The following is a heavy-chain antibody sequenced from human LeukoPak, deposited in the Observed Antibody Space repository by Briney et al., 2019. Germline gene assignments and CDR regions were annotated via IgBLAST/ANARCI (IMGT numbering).Heavy chain of an antibody. J-gene: IGHJ4*02. CDR1: GFTFSSYA. V-gene: IGHV3-30*18. CDR3: AKDWNWNYALGY. Sequence: PGGSLRLSCAASGFTFSSYAMSWVRQAPGKGLEWVAVISYDGSNKYYADSVKGRFTISRDNSKNTLYLQMNSLRAEDTAVYYCAKDWNWNYALGYWGQGTLVTVSS. D-gene: IGHD1-7*01. CDR2: ISYDGSNK.